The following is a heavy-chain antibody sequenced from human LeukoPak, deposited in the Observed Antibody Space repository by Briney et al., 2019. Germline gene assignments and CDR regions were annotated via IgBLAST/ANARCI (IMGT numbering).Heavy chain of an antibody. D-gene: IGHD3-22*01. Sequence: ASVNVSCKASGYTFTNYGISWVRQAPGQGLEWMGWTSAYNDNTNYAQKLQGRVTMTTDTSTSTAYMELRSLRSDDTAVYYCATGTYDPLYYWGQGTLVTVSS. V-gene: IGHV1-18*01. CDR2: TSAYNDNT. J-gene: IGHJ4*02. CDR1: GYTFTNYG. CDR3: ATGTYDPLYY.